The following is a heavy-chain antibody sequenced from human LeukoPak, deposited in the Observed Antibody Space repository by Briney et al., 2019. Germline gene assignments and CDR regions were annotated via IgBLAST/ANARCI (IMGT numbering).Heavy chain of an antibody. V-gene: IGHV4-34*01. J-gene: IGHJ4*02. CDR1: GGSFSGYY. D-gene: IGHD3-10*01. CDR2: ISHSGST. Sequence: SETLSLTCAVYGGSFSGYYWSWIRQPPGKGLEWIGEISHSGSTNYNPSLKSRVTISEDTSKNQFSLKLGSVTAADTAVYYCARFYGSGSYYFIAAYFGYWGQGTLVTVSS. CDR3: ARFYGSGSYYFIAAYFGY.